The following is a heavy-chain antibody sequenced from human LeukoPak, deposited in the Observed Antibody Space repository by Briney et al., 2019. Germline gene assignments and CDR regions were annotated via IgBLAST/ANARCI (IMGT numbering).Heavy chain of an antibody. Sequence: SGGSLRLSCAASGFTFSSYGMSWVRQAPGKGLEWVSAISGSGGSTYYADSVKGRFTISRDNSKNTLYLQMNSLRAEDTALYYCAKDVKYNWNYIDYWGQGTLVTVSS. CDR3: AKDVKYNWNYIDY. J-gene: IGHJ4*02. CDR2: ISGSGGST. V-gene: IGHV3-23*01. CDR1: GFTFSSYG. D-gene: IGHD1-20*01.